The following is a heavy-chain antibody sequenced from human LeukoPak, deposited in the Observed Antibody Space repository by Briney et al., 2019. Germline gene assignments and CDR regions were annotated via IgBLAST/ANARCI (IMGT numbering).Heavy chain of an antibody. CDR1: GGSISSNSYY. D-gene: IGHD6-13*01. CDR2: IYYSGST. J-gene: IGHJ6*03. V-gene: IGHV4-39*07. Sequence: SSETLSLTCTVSGGSISSNSYYWGWIRQPPGKGLEWIGSIYYSGSTYYNPSLKSRVTMSVDTSKNQLSLKLSSVTAADTAVYYCAREAGYSSSWYDGYYYYYMDVWGKGTTVTISS. CDR3: AREAGYSSSWYDGYYYYYMDV.